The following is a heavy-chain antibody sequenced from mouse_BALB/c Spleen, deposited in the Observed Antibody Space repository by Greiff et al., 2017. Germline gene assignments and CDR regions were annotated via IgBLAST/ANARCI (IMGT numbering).Heavy chain of an antibody. CDR2: INPYNGDT. CDR1: GYSFTGYF. V-gene: IGHV1-20*02. CDR3: ARGTVVATNFDY. D-gene: IGHD1-1*01. J-gene: IGHJ2*01. Sequence: EVKLQESGPELVKPGASVKISCKASGYSFTGYFMNWVMQSHGKSLEWIGRINPYNGDTFYNQKFKGKATLTVDKSSSTAHMELRSLASEDSAVYYCARGTVVATNFDYWGQGTTLTVSS.